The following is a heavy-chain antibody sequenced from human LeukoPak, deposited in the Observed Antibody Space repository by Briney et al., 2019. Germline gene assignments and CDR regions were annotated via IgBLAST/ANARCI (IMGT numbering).Heavy chain of an antibody. CDR3: ARALPDWFDP. J-gene: IGHJ5*02. CDR2: IYYSGST. V-gene: IGHV4-39*01. CDR1: GGSISSSSYY. Sequence: TSETLSLTCTVSGGSISSSSYYWGWIRQPPGKGLEWIGNIYYSGSTYYNPSLKSRVTISVDTSKNQFSLKLSSVTAADTAVYYCARALPDWFDPWGQGTLVTVSS.